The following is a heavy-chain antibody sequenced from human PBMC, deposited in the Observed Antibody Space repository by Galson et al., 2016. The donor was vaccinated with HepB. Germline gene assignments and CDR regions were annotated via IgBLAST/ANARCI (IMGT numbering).Heavy chain of an antibody. V-gene: IGHV3-53*01. D-gene: IGHD5-18*01. J-gene: IGHJ4*02. CDR2: FYSGGNT. CDR1: GFTVSSNY. Sequence: SLRLSCAASGFTVSSNYMSWVRQAPGKGLEWVSVFYSGGNTYYADSVKGRFTVSRDKSKNTLYLKMNSLRDEDTAVYYCARELQLLPSLGYWGQGTLVTVSS. CDR3: ARELQLLPSLGY.